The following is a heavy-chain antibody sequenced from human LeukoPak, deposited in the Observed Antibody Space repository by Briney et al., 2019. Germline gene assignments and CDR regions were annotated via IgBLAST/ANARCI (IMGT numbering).Heavy chain of an antibody. CDR2: IIPIFGTA. CDR3: ARVGPQQLVPFYYYGMDV. J-gene: IGHJ6*04. V-gene: IGHV1-69*06. D-gene: IGHD6-13*01. Sequence: SVKVSCKASGGTFSSYAINWVRQAPGQGLEWMGGIIPIFGTANYAQKFQGRVTITADKSTSTAYMELSSLRSEDTAVYYCARVGPQQLVPFYYYGMDVWGKGTTVTVSS. CDR1: GGTFSSYA.